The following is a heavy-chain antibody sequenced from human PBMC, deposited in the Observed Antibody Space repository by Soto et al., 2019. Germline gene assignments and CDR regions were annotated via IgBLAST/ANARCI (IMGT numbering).Heavy chain of an antibody. Sequence: PGGYLRLSCTDSGFTFGDYAMSWVRPAPGQGLGWVGFISSKAYGGTTEYAASVKGRFTISRDDFKSIAYLQMNSLKTEDTAVYYCTRAWEDYYYYYGMDVWGQGTTVTVSS. CDR3: TRAWEDYYYYYGMDV. V-gene: IGHV3-49*04. CDR1: GFTFGDYA. J-gene: IGHJ6*02. D-gene: IGHD1-26*01. CDR2: ISSKAYGGTT.